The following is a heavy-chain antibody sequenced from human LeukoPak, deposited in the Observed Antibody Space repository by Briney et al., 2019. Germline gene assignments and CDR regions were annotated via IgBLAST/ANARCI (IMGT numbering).Heavy chain of an antibody. CDR1: GYRLRNHG. D-gene: IGHD4-11*01. Sequence: ASVKVSCKASGYRLRNHGISWVRQAPGQGLEWMGWIGADSGDTHGDTHYAEKLQGRVTMTTDTSTDTAYMDLRSLTSDDTAVYYCARGSSPYNWYFDLWGRGTLVSVSS. J-gene: IGHJ2*01. CDR3: ARGSSPYNWYFDL. V-gene: IGHV1-18*01. CDR2: IGADSGDTHGDT.